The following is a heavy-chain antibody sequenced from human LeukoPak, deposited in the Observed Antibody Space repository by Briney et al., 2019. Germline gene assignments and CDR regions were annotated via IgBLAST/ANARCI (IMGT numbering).Heavy chain of an antibody. CDR2: IYTGDSDT. V-gene: IGHV5-51*01. CDR3: VTGGNIPFDY. D-gene: IGHD4-23*01. J-gene: IGHJ4*02. Sequence: GASLQISYDAAGSCTTSYWIGWVRRLAGKRREWMGIIYTGDSDTRDRPSFQGQVPISADKSISTAYLQWSSLKASDTAMYYCVTGGNIPFDYWGQGTLVTVSS. CDR1: GSCTTSYW.